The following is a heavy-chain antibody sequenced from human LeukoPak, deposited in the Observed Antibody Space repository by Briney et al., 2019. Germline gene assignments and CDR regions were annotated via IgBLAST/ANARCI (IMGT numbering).Heavy chain of an antibody. CDR2: IYYSGST. V-gene: IGHV4-31*03. D-gene: IGHD3-22*01. J-gene: IGHJ4*02. CDR1: GGSISSGGYY. CDR3: ARGTYYYDSSGYWPLTFDY. Sequence: PSETLSLTCTVSGGSISSGGYYWSWIRQHPGKGLEWIGYIYYSGSTHYNPSLKSRVTISVDTSKNQFSLKLSSVTAADTAVYYCARGTYYYDSSGYWPLTFDYWGQGTLVTVSS.